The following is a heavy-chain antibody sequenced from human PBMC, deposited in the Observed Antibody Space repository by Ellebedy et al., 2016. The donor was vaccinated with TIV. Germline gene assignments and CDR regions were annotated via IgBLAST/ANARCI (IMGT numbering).Heavy chain of an antibody. CDR3: ALTGYSVY. CDR1: GGSFSGYY. CDR2: INHSGST. D-gene: IGHD3-9*01. J-gene: IGHJ4*02. V-gene: IGHV4-34*01. Sequence: SETLSLXXAVYGGSFSGYYWSWIRQPPGKGLEWIGEINHSGSTNYNPSLKSRVTISVDTSKNQFSLKLSSVTAADTAVYYCALTGYSVYWGQGTLVTVSS.